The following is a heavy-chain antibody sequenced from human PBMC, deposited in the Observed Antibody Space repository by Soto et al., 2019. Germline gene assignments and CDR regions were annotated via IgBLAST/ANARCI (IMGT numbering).Heavy chain of an antibody. Sequence: XYSLNTVPKRSEYIFTTCELDWVRHMPGKGREWLGIIYHIDSDIKCSPSYRGPVTFSVDTYICNGYLQWSSLKASDTAMYFCETYQDHYYYCMDFWGHGTQVTVSS. CDR3: ETYQDHYYYCMDF. J-gene: IGHJ6*02. CDR1: EYIFTTCE. CDR2: IYHIDSDI. V-gene: IGHV5-51*01. D-gene: IGHD2-2*01.